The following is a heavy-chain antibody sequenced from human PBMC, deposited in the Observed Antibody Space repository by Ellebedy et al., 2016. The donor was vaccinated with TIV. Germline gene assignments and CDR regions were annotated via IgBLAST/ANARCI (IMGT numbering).Heavy chain of an antibody. Sequence: ASVKVSXKASGYTFTNYYMHWVRQAPGQGLEWVGVTNPRDAGTTYAQKFQDRVTMTSDTSTSTFYMDLRSLTSEDMAVYYCARGNTAMAMVDYWGQGTLVTVSS. CDR3: ARGNTAMAMVDY. J-gene: IGHJ4*02. CDR2: TNPRDAGT. CDR1: GYTFTNYY. D-gene: IGHD5-18*01. V-gene: IGHV1-46*01.